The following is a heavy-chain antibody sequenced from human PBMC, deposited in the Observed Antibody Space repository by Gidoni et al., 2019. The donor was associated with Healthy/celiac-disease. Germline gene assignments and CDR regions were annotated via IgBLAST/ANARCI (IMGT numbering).Heavy chain of an antibody. D-gene: IGHD3-16*02. V-gene: IGHV4-39*01. CDR1: GGSISSSSYY. CDR3: AGTRYYDYVWGSYRPGWFDP. J-gene: IGHJ5*02. Sequence: QLQLQESGPGLVKPSETLSLTCTVSGGSISSSSYYWGWIRQPPGKGLEWIGSIYYSGSTYYNPSLKSRVTISVDTSKNQFSLKLSSVTAADTAVYYCAGTRYYDYVWGSYRPGWFDPWGQGTLVTVSS. CDR2: IYYSGST.